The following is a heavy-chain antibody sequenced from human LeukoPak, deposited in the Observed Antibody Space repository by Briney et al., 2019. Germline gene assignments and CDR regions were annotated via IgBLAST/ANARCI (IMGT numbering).Heavy chain of an antibody. CDR2: IYASGST. J-gene: IGHJ5*02. V-gene: IGHV4-4*07. CDR1: GDSISSYY. Sequence: SETLSLACTVSGDSISSYYWSWIRQPTGKGLEWIGRIYASGSTNYNPSLKSRVTMSLDTSKNQFSLNLSSVTAADTAVYYCTRKALPGNWFDPWGQGTLVTVSS. CDR3: TRKALPGNWFDP.